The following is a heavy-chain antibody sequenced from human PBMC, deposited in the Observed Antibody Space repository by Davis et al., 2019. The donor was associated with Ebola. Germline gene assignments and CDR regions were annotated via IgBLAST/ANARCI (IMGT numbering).Heavy chain of an antibody. CDR3: VRDYLFAFDS. Sequence: GESLKIPCVTSGFTFTSYSFNWIRQTPGKGLEWIAHINTRGDARVYADSVRGRFTISRDDAANSLSLQMDSLQHEDTAVYYCVRDYLFAFDSWGQGTPVTVSS. V-gene: IGHV3-48*02. CDR2: INTRGDAR. J-gene: IGHJ4*02. D-gene: IGHD3-10*02. CDR1: GFTFTSYS.